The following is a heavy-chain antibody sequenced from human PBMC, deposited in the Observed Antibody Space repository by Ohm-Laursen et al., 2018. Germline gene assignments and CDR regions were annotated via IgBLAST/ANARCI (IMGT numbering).Heavy chain of an antibody. CDR3: ARDIDWVAFDY. CDR2: ISGSGDTT. CDR1: GFTFSSHG. D-gene: IGHD3-9*01. Sequence: LRLSCSASGFTFSSHGINWVRQAPGKGLEWVSGISGSGDTTYYADSVKGRFTISRDNSRNTLDLQMNSLRVEDTALYYCARDIDWVAFDYWGQGTLVTVSS. V-gene: IGHV3-23*01. J-gene: IGHJ4*02.